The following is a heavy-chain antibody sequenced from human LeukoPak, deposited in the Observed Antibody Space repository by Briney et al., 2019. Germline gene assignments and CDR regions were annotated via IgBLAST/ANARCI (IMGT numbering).Heavy chain of an antibody. J-gene: IGHJ4*02. V-gene: IGHV3-23*01. CDR1: GFTFSSYA. CDR2: ISGSGGST. Sequence: GGSLRLPCAASGFTFSSYAMSWVRQAPGKGLEWVSAISGSGGSTYYADSVKGRFTISRDNSKNTLYLQMNSLRAEDTAVYYCAKDTYYYYDSSGSLDYWGQGTLVTVSS. CDR3: AKDTYYYYDSSGSLDY. D-gene: IGHD3-22*01.